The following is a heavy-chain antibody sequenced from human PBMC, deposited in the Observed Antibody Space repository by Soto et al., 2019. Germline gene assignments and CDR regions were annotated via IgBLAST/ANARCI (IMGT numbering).Heavy chain of an antibody. CDR2: SNAFNGNT. Sequence: QVQLVQSGAEVRKPGASVKVSCKASGYTFTSYGISWVRQAPGQGLEGMGRSNAFNGNTDDIQKFQGRVTMTTDTSTSTAYMELRSLKSDDTAVYYCARDAGESILSIRGARYKYYGMDVWGQGTTVTVSS. CDR1: GYTFTSYG. J-gene: IGHJ6*02. CDR3: ARDAGESILSIRGARYKYYGMDV. V-gene: IGHV1-18*01. D-gene: IGHD1-26*01.